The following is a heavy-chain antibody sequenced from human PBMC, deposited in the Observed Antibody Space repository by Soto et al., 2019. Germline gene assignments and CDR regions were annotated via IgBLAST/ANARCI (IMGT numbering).Heavy chain of an antibody. Sequence: SETLSLTCTVSGGSISSSSYYWGWIRQPPGKGLEWIGSIYYSGSTYYNPSLKSRVTISVDTSKNQFSLKLSSVTAADTAVYYCASPGFGELLSPWYYFDYWGQGTLVTVSS. D-gene: IGHD3-10*01. CDR3: ASPGFGELLSPWYYFDY. J-gene: IGHJ4*02. CDR2: IYYSGST. V-gene: IGHV4-39*01. CDR1: GGSISSSSYY.